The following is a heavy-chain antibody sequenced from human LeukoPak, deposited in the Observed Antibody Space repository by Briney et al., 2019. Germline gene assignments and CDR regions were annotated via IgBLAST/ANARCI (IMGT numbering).Heavy chain of an antibody. J-gene: IGHJ4*02. CDR2: VKYSGST. V-gene: IGHV4-39*01. D-gene: IGHD4-17*01. CDR3: ARGLYGDPNY. CDR1: GGSISSSSYY. Sequence: SETLSLTCSGSGGSISSSSYYWGWIRQPPGKGLEWIGSVKYSGSTNYNPSLKSRVTISVDTSKNQFSLNLSSVTAADTAVYYCARGLYGDPNYWGQGTLVTVSS.